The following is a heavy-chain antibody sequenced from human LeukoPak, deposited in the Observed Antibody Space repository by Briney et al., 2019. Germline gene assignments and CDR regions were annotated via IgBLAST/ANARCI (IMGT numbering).Heavy chain of an antibody. V-gene: IGHV5-51*01. CDR2: IYPGDSDT. D-gene: IGHD1-1*01. J-gene: IGHJ4*02. CDR1: GYSFTSYW. CDR3: ARPRISWNRNYFDY. Sequence: GASLQISCKGSGYSFTSYWIGWVRQMPGKGLEWMGIIYPGDSDTRYSPSFQGQVTISADKSISTAYLQWSSLKASDTAMYYCARPRISWNRNYFDYWGQGTLVTVSS.